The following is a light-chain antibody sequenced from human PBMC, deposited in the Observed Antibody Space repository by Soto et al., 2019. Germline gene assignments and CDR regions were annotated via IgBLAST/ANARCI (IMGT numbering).Light chain of an antibody. CDR1: QVIDNY. V-gene: IGKV1-33*01. CDR2: DAS. Sequence: EIQMTQSPSSLSASVGDRVTITCQASQVIDNYLNWYQQKPGKAPKLLIYDASNLESGVPSRFSGSGYGTDFTFTISSLQPEDIATYYCQQYDDLPITFGQGTRLEIK. J-gene: IGKJ5*01. CDR3: QQYDDLPIT.